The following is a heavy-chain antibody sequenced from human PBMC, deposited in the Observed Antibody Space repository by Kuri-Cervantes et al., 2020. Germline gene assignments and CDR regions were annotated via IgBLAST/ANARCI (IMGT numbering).Heavy chain of an antibody. V-gene: IGHV3-7*01. CDR2: IKQDGSEK. CDR1: GFTFSSYW. Sequence: GESLKISCAASGFTFSSYWMSWVRQAPGKGLEWVANIKQDGSEKYYVDSVKGRFTISRDNAKNSLYLQMNSLRAEDTTVYYCARAGQVDSYLTRFDYWGQGTLVTVSS. D-gene: IGHD5-18*01. CDR3: ARAGQVDSYLTRFDY. J-gene: IGHJ4*02.